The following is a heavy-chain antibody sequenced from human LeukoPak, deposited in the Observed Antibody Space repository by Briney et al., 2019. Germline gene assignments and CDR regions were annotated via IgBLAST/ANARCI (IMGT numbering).Heavy chain of an antibody. CDR1: GYTFTGYY. Sequence: ASVKVSCKASGYTFTGYYMHWVRQAPGQGLEWMGWINPNSGGTNYAQKFQGRVTMTRDTSISTAYMELRRLRSDDTAVYYCARGIRITMIVVGSYNWFDPWGQGTLVTVSS. CDR3: ARGIRITMIVVGSYNWFDP. J-gene: IGHJ5*02. D-gene: IGHD3-22*01. V-gene: IGHV1-2*02. CDR2: INPNSGGT.